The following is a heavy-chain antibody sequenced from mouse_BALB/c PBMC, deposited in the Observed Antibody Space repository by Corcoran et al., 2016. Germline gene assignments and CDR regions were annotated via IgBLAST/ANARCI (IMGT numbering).Heavy chain of an antibody. CDR2: INTYTGEP. V-gene: IGHV9-1*02. CDR3: ARGVRDFDY. J-gene: IGHJ2*01. Sequence: QIQLVQSGPELKKPGETVKISGKASGYTFTNYGMSWVKQAPGKGLKWMGWINTYTGEPTYADDFKGRFAFSLETSASTAYLQINNLKNEDMATYFCARGVRDFDYWGQGTTLTVSS. CDR1: GYTFTNYG. D-gene: IGHD2-14*01.